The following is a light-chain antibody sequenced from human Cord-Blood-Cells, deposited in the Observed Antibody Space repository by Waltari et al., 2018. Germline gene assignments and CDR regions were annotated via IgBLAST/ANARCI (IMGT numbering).Light chain of an antibody. CDR3: QSYDSSLREV. V-gene: IGLV1-40*01. Sequence: QSVLTPPPSVSGAPGQRVTISCTVCSSNLGSGYDLHWYQQLPGTAPKLLIYGNSNRPSGVPDRCSGSKSGTSASLAITGLQAEDEADYYCQSYDSSLREVFGGGTKLTVL. J-gene: IGLJ2*01. CDR1: SSNLGSGYD. CDR2: GNS.